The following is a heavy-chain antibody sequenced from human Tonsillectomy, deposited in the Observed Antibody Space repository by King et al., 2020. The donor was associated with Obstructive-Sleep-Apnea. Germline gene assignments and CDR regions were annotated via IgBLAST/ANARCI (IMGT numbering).Heavy chain of an antibody. CDR2: IKEDGSTK. J-gene: IGHJ4*02. V-gene: IGHV3-7*01. CDR3: ARELDAGSGWGDIEY. Sequence: VQLVESGGGLVQPGGALRLSCAASGFVFSDAWMSWVRQAPGKGLEWRSNIKEDGSTKYYAASVKGRFTISRDNAKNTLYLQMDSLRVEDTAVYHCARELDAGSGWGDIEYWGQGSLVTVSS. CDR1: GFVFSDAW. D-gene: IGHD3-22*01.